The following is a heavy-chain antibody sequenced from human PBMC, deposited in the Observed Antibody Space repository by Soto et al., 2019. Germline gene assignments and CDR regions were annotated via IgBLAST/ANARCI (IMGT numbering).Heavy chain of an antibody. CDR1: GGSLSRGDSY. CDR3: ASGWSIFDY. V-gene: IGHV4-30-4*01. Sequence: KPSETLSPTCTVSGGSLSRGDSYWSWIRQPPGKGLEWIGYSYYSGSTYYNPSLKSRVTISVDTSKNQFSLKLSSVTAADTAVYYCASGWSIFDYWGQGTLVTVSS. CDR2: SYYSGST. D-gene: IGHD1-26*01. J-gene: IGHJ4*02.